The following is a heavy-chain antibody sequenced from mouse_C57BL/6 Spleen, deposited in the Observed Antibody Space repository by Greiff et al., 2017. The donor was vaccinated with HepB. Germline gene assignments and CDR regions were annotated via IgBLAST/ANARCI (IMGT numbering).Heavy chain of an antibody. CDR3: VRPYYSNYDWYFDV. CDR2: IRSKSNNYAT. Sequence: EVQVVESGGGLVQPKGSLKLSCAASGFSFNTYAMNWVRQAPGKGLEWVARIRSKSNNYATYYADSVKDRFTISRDDSESMLYLQMNNLKTEDTAMYYCVRPYYSNYDWYFDVWGTGTTVTVSS. V-gene: IGHV10-1*01. J-gene: IGHJ1*03. D-gene: IGHD2-5*01. CDR1: GFSFNTYA.